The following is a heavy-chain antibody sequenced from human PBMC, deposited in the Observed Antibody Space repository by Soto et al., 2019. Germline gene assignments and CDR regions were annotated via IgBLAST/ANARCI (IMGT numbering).Heavy chain of an antibody. D-gene: IGHD2-2*01. V-gene: IGHV4-38-2*01. CDR1: GYSISSGYY. Sequence: TSETLSLTCVVSGYSISSGYYWGWIRQPPGKGLEWIGFIYHSGSTFYNPSLKSRVTMSVDTSKNQFSLKVNSVTAADTAMYYCARASRDCSGLSCAWGGADYWGQGTVVTVSS. J-gene: IGHJ4*02. CDR2: IYHSGST. CDR3: ARASRDCSGLSCAWGGADY.